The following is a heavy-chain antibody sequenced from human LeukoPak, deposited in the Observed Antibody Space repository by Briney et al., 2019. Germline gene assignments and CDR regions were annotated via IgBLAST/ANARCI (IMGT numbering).Heavy chain of an antibody. J-gene: IGHJ4*02. CDR3: ARDTFYYDSSGLDY. CDR2: ISSSTSYI. Sequence: PGGSLRLSCAASGFTFSSYSMNWVRQAPGKGLEWVSSISSSTSYIYYADSVKGRFTISRDNAKNSLYLQMNSLRAEDTAVYYCARDTFYYDSSGLDYWGQGTLVTVSS. CDR1: GFTFSSYS. D-gene: IGHD3-22*01. V-gene: IGHV3-21*01.